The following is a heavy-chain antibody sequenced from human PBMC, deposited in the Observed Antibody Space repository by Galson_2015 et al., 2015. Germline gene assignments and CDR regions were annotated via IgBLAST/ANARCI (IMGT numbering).Heavy chain of an antibody. CDR2: ISYDGSNK. D-gene: IGHD2-2*01. CDR3: ASGEVVVPAAMPDYYYYGMDV. J-gene: IGHJ6*02. CDR1: GFTFCSYG. V-gene: IGHV3-30*03. Sequence: SLRLSCAASGFTFCSYGMHWVRQVPGKGLEWVAVISYDGSNKYYADSVKGRFTISRDNSKNTLYLQMNSLRAEDTAVYYCASGEVVVPAAMPDYYYYGMDVWGQGTTVTVSS.